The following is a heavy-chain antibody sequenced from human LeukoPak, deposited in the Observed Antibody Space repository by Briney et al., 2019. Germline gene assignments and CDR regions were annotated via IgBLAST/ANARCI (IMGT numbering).Heavy chain of an antibody. Sequence: PGASLRLSCAASGVTFNNYAMSWVRQAPGKGLEWVSAILGSGRSAYYADSVKGRFTISRDNSKNSLFLQMNSLRVEDTALYYCSKWGDYDVLTGYYDSDFWGQGTLVTVSA. CDR1: GVTFNNYA. J-gene: IGHJ4*02. CDR2: ILGSGRSA. CDR3: SKWGDYDVLTGYYDSDF. D-gene: IGHD3-9*01. V-gene: IGHV3-23*01.